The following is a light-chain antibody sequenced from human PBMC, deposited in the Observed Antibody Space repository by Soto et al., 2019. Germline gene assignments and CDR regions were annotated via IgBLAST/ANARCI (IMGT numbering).Light chain of an antibody. V-gene: IGLV2-14*01. CDR2: EVS. J-gene: IGLJ2*01. CDR1: SSDVGGYNY. CDR3: SSYTTSSTLLV. Sequence: QSALTQPASVSGSPGQSITISCTGTSSDVGGYNYGSWYQQHPGKAPKLIIYEVSNRPSGVSNRFSGSKSDYTASLTISGLQAEDEAYYYCSSYTTSSTLLVFGGGTKLTVL.